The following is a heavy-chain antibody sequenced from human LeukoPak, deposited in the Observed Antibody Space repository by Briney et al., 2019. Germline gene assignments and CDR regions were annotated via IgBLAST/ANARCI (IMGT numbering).Heavy chain of an antibody. CDR3: TTQLPYYDIVTGYYIPNKVDY. CDR1: GFTFSYYL. CDR2: IKSKTDGGTT. V-gene: IGHV3-15*01. J-gene: IGHJ4*02. D-gene: IGHD3-9*01. Sequence: PGGSLRLSCAASGFTFSYYLMHWVRQAPGKGLEWVGRIKSKTDGGTTDYAAPVKGRFTISRDDSKNTLYLQMNSLKTEDTAVYYCTTQLPYYDIVTGYYIPNKVDYWGQGTLVTVSS.